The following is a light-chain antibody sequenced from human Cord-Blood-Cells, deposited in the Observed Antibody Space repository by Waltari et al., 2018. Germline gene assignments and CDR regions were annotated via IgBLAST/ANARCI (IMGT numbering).Light chain of an antibody. Sequence: QSVLTQPPSASGTPGQRVTISCSGSSSNIGSNYVYWYQQLPGPAPKLLIYRNNQRPSGLPDRFSGSKSGTSASLAISGLRSEDEADYYCAAWDDSLSGWVFGGGTKLTVL. CDR2: RNN. J-gene: IGLJ3*02. V-gene: IGLV1-47*01. CDR3: AAWDDSLSGWV. CDR1: SSNIGSNY.